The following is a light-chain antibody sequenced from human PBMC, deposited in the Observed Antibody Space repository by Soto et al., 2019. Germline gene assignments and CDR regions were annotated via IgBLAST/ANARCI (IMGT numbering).Light chain of an antibody. Sequence: EIVLTQSPGTLSLSPGERATLSCRASQSVSSSYLAWYQQKPGQAPRLLIYGASSRATGIPDRFSGSGSGTDFTLTISRPEPEDFAVYYCQQYGSSFPFGGGTKVEIK. CDR1: QSVSSSY. J-gene: IGKJ4*01. CDR2: GAS. CDR3: QQYGSSFP. V-gene: IGKV3-20*01.